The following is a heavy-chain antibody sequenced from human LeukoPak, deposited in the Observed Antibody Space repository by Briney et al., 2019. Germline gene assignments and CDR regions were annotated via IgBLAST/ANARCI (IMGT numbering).Heavy chain of an antibody. CDR2: ISYDGSNE. D-gene: IGHD3-3*01. Sequence: GGSLRLSCAASEFTFSSYTMHWVRQAPGKGLEWVAVISYDGSNEYYADSVKGRFTVSRDNSKSTLYLQMNSLRAEDATMYYCARAPSGYYPYFDYWGQGTLVTVSS. J-gene: IGHJ4*02. CDR3: ARAPSGYYPYFDY. CDR1: EFTFSSYT. V-gene: IGHV3-30*04.